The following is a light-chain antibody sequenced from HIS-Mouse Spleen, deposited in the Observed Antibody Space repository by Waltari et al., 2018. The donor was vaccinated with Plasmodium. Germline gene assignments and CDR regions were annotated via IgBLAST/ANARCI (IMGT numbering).Light chain of an antibody. V-gene: IGLV3-21*03. CDR2: DDS. CDR3: QVWDSSSDHVV. CDR1: NIGSKS. J-gene: IGLJ2*01. Sequence: SYVLTQPPSVSVAPGKTARITCGGNNIGSKSVHWYPQKPGQAPVLVVYDDSDRPSGIPARFSGSNSGNTATLTSSRVEAGDEADYYCQVWDSSSDHVVFGGGTKLTVL.